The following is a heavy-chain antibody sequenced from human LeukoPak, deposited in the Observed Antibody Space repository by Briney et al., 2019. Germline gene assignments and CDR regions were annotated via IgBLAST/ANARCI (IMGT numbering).Heavy chain of an antibody. CDR1: GFTFGSYD. V-gene: IGHV3-23*01. CDR3: AKDRSIYCSSSSCYLDWFDP. CDR2: ISGSGGKT. D-gene: IGHD2-2*01. Sequence: GGSLRLSCAASGFTFGSYDMSWVRQAPGKGLEWVSSISGSGGKTYYADSVKGRFTISRDNAKNTLYLQMSSLRAEDTAVYYCAKDRSIYCSSSSCYLDWFDPWGQGTLVTVSS. J-gene: IGHJ5*02.